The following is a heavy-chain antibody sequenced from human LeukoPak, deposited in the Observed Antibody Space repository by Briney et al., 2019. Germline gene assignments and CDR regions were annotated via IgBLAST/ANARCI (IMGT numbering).Heavy chain of an antibody. CDR3: ARPQYSSSWNDAFDI. J-gene: IGHJ3*02. D-gene: IGHD6-13*01. CDR2: IYYSGST. Sequence: SETLSLTCTVSGGSISSYYWSWIRQPPGKGLEWIGYIYYSGSTNYNPSLKSRVTISVETSKNQFSLKLSSVTAADTAVYYCARPQYSSSWNDAFDIWGQGTMVTVSS. V-gene: IGHV4-59*01. CDR1: GGSISSYY.